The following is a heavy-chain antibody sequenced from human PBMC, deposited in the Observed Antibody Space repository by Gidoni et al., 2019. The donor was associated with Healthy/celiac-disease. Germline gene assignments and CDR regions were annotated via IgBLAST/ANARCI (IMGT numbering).Heavy chain of an antibody. Sequence: QITLKESGPTLVKHTQTLTLTCTFSGFSLSTSGVVVGWIRQPPGKALEWLALIYWDDDKRYSPSLKSRLTITKDTSKNQVVLTMTNMDPVDTATYYCAHSYDYVWGSYRARGALFDYWGQGTLVTVSS. CDR1: GFSLSTSGVV. CDR3: AHSYDYVWGSYRARGALFDY. V-gene: IGHV2-5*02. CDR2: IYWDDDK. J-gene: IGHJ4*02. D-gene: IGHD3-16*02.